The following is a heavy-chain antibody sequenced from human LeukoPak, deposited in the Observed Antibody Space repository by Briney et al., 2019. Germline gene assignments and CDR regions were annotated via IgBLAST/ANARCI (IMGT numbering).Heavy chain of an antibody. Sequence: GRSLRLSCAASGFTFDDCTMHWVRQAPGKGLEWVSSISWNSGSIAYADSVKGRFTISRDNAKNSLFLQMNGLRAEDTALYYCAKGLVGTTTFMDYWGQGTLVTVSS. D-gene: IGHD1-26*01. V-gene: IGHV3-9*01. CDR3: AKGLVGTTTFMDY. J-gene: IGHJ4*02. CDR1: GFTFDDCT. CDR2: ISWNSGSI.